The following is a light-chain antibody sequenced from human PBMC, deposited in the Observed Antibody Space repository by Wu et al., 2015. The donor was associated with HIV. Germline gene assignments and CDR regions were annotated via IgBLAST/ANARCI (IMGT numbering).Light chain of an antibody. V-gene: IGKV3-15*01. CDR1: QSVSSN. Sequence: EIVMTQSPATLSVSPGERATLSCRASQSVSSNLAWYQQKPGQAPRLLIYGASTRATGIPARFSGSGSGTEFTLTISSMQSEDFAVYYCQQYNNWPPVAFGPGTKVDIK. CDR3: QQYNNWPPVA. CDR2: GAS. J-gene: IGKJ3*01.